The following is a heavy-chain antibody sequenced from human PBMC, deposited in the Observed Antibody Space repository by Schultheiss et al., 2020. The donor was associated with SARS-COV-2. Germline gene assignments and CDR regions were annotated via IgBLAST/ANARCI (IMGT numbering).Heavy chain of an antibody. CDR2: ISSSGSTI. CDR3: TREGSGRNGPASY. V-gene: IGHV3-11*01. J-gene: IGHJ4*02. Sequence: GGSLRLSCAASGFTVSSNYMSWVRQAPGKGLEWVSYISSSGSTIYYADSVKGRFTISSDNAKNSLYLQMNSLRAEDTSVYYCTREGSGRNGPASYWGQGTLVTVS. D-gene: IGHD3-10*01. CDR1: GFTVSSNY.